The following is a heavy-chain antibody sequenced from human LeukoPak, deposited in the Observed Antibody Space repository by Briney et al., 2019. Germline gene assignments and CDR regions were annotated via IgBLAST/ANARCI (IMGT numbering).Heavy chain of an antibody. V-gene: IGHV3-7*03. CDR3: AREYCSGGTCYAPGY. Sequence: IDRDGGDKYYVDSVKGRFTLSRDNAKNSLYLQMNSLRVEDTAIYYCAREYCSGGTCYAPGYWGQGTLVTVSS. D-gene: IGHD2-15*01. J-gene: IGHJ4*02. CDR2: IDRDGGDK.